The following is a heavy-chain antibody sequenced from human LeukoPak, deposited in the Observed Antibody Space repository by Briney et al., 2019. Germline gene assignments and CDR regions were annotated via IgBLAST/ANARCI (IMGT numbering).Heavy chain of an antibody. CDR2: IYYSGST. D-gene: IGHD2-2*01. CDR3: ARGRRTDLDY. J-gene: IGHJ4*02. V-gene: IGHV4-59*08. CDR1: GGSISSYY. Sequence: SETLSLTCTVSGGSISSYYWSWIRQPPGKGLEWIGYIYYSGSTNYNPSLKSRVTISVDTSKNQFSLKLSSVTAADTAVYYCARGRRTDLDYWGQGTLVTVSS.